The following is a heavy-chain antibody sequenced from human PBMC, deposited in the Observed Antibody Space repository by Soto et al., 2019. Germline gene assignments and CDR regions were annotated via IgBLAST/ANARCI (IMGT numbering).Heavy chain of an antibody. CDR1: GSTLTSYW. CDR2: IYPSDSDT. J-gene: IGHJ4*02. V-gene: IGHV5-51*01. D-gene: IGHD4-17*01. CDR3: ARPANTVADPFDL. Sequence: HVAFLMVLSQVSGSTLTSYWIGWVRQMLGKGLEWMGTIYPSDSDTTYSPSFQGQVTISADQTTNTAYLQWDSLKASDTAIYYCARPANTVADPFDLWGQGTPVTVSS.